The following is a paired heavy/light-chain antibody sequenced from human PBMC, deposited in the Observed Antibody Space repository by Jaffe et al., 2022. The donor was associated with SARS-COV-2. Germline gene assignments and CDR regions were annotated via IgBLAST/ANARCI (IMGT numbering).Light chain of an antibody. CDR1: QGISSY. J-gene: IGKJ1*01. V-gene: IGKV1D-8*01. Sequence: VIWMTQSPSLLSASTGDRVTISCRMSQGISSYLAWYQQKPGKAPELLIYAASTLQSGVPSRFSGSGSGTDFTLTISCLQSEDFATYYCQQYYSFPRTFGQGTKVEIK. CDR3: QQYYSFPRT. CDR2: AAS.
Heavy chain of an antibody. D-gene: IGHD3-22*01. V-gene: IGHV3-21*01. CDR2: ISSSSSYI. J-gene: IGHJ3*02. CDR3: ARDYYDSSGLWGDRPDAFDI. Sequence: EVQLVESGGGLVKPGGSLRLSCAASGFTFSSYSMNWVRQAPGKGLEWVSSISSSSSYIYYADSVKGRFTISRDNAKNSLYLQMNSLRAEDTAVYYCARDYYDSSGLWGDRPDAFDIWGQGTMVTVSS. CDR1: GFTFSSYS.